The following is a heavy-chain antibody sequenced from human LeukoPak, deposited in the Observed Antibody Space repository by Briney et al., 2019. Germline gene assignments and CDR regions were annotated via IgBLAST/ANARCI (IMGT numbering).Heavy chain of an antibody. CDR3: AKEDHGDSLDY. Sequence: GGSLRLSCAASGFTFSSYSMNWVRQAPGKGLEWVSYISSSSSTIYYADSVKGRFTISRDNSKNTLYLQMNSLRAEDTAVYYCAKEDHGDSLDYWGQGTLVTVSS. D-gene: IGHD4-17*01. CDR2: ISSSSSTI. J-gene: IGHJ4*02. CDR1: GFTFSSYS. V-gene: IGHV3-48*01.